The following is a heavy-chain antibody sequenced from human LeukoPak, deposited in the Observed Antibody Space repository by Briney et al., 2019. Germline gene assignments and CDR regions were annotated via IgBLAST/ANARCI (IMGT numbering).Heavy chain of an antibody. CDR1: GFTFRNYW. CDR2: ISSSSSYI. V-gene: IGHV3-21*01. CDR3: ARRDGYNSVGYYFDY. D-gene: IGHD5-24*01. Sequence: PGGSLRLSCAASGFTFRNYWMHWVRQAPGKGLEWVSSISSSSSYIYYADSVKGRFTISRDNAKNSLYLQMNSLRAEDTAVYYCARRDGYNSVGYYFDYWGQGTLVTVSS. J-gene: IGHJ4*02.